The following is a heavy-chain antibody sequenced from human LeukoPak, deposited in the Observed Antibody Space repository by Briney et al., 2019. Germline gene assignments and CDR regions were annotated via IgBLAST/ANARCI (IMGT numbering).Heavy chain of an antibody. CDR3: ARDISCSGTTCNADSVLDF. V-gene: IGHV3-21*01. CDR1: GFTFNIYS. CDR2: ISSSGRYI. D-gene: IGHD1-26*01. Sequence: PGGSLRLSCAASGFTFNIYSMNWVRQAPGKGLEWVSSISSSGRYIYYAESLKGRFTISRDNAKNSMYLQIDGLRADDTAMYYCARDISCSGTTCNADSVLDFWGQGTMVTVSS. J-gene: IGHJ3*01.